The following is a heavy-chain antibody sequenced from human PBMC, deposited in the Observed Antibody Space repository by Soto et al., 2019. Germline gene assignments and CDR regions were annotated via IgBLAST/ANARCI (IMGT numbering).Heavy chain of an antibody. CDR3: ARGLGYCSGGSCGESWFDP. CDR2: IYCSGST. D-gene: IGHD2-15*01. V-gene: IGHV4-61*01. Sequence: PSETLSLTCTVSGGSVSSGSYYWSWIRQPPGKGLEWIGYIYCSGSTNYNPSLKSRVTISVDTSKNQFSLKLSSVTAADTAVYYCARGLGYCSGGSCGESWFDPWGQGTLVTVSS. J-gene: IGHJ5*02. CDR1: GGSVSSGSYY.